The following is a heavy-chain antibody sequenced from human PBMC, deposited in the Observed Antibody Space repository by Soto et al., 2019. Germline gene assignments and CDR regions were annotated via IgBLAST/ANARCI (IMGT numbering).Heavy chain of an antibody. CDR3: ARGQDNWNYGFFWFDP. J-gene: IGHJ5*02. V-gene: IGHV1-8*01. CDR1: GYTFTSYD. D-gene: IGHD1-7*01. CDR2: MNPNSGNT. Sequence: ASVKVSCKASGYTFTSYDINWVRQATGQGLEWMGWMNPNSGNTGYAQKFQGRVTMTRNTSISTAYMELSSLRSEDTAVYYCARGQDNWNYGFFWFDPWGQGTLVTVSS.